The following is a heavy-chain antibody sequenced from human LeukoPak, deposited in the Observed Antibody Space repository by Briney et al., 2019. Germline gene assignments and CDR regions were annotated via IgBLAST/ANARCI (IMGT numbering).Heavy chain of an antibody. CDR1: GFTFSSYE. CDR2: ITGSSTWT. D-gene: IGHD7-27*01. V-gene: IGHV3-23*01. J-gene: IGHJ2*01. Sequence: PGGSLRLSCAASGFTFSSYEMNWVRQAPGKGLEWVSGITGSSTWTYYADSVRGRFTISRDNSKNTLHLQMNNLTADDTAIYYCARELVSLGTGYFDLWGRGTLVTVSS. CDR3: ARELVSLGTGYFDL.